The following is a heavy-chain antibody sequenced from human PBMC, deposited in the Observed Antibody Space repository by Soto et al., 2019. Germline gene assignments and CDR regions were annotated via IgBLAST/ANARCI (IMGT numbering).Heavy chain of an antibody. CDR2: IDPSDSYT. V-gene: IGHV5-10-1*01. J-gene: IGHJ6*02. CDR3: ATSYGSGSYYPGMDV. CDR1: GYTFSNFW. Sequence: PGESLKISCQSSGYTFSNFWIGWVRQLPGKGLEWMGRIDPSDSYTNYSPSFQGHVTISADKSISTAYLQWSSLKASDTAMYYCATSYGSGSYYPGMDVWGQGTTVTVSS. D-gene: IGHD3-10*01.